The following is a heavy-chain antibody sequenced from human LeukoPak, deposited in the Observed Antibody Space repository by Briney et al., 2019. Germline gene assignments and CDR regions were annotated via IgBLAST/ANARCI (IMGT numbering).Heavy chain of an antibody. CDR1: GSTFSDYY. CDR2: IKTDGSSS. CDR3: ARASSYYDSSGPGD. Sequence: GGSLRLSCADSGSTFSDYYMHWVRQPPGKGLVWVARIKTDGSSSNYADSVKGRFTISRDNSKNTLYLQMDSLRAEDTAVYYCARASSYYDSSGPGDWGQGTLVTVSS. D-gene: IGHD3-22*01. J-gene: IGHJ4*02. V-gene: IGHV3-74*01.